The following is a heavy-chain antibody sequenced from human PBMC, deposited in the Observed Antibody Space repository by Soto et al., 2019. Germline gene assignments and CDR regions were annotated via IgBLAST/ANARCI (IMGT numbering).Heavy chain of an antibody. CDR2: ISGSGTT. V-gene: IGHV3-48*03. D-gene: IGHD3-16*01. J-gene: IGHJ4*02. CDR1: GYTFNSHE. CDR3: AGGGIH. Sequence: GGSLRLSCVASGYTFNSHEMNWVRQAPGKGLEWISSISGSGTTNYAESVKGRFTISRDNAHKSLFLEMKDLRVEDTAVYYCAGGGIHWGQGTLVTVSS.